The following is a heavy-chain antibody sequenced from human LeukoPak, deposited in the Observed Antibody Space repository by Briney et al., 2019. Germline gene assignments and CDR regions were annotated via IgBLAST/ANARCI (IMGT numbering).Heavy chain of an antibody. CDR3: AKDRSAWYSSGWRLDY. CDR2: ISGSGGST. CDR1: GFTFSSYA. Sequence: GGSLRLSCAASGFTFSSYAMTWVRQAPGKGLEWVSAISGSGGSTYYADSVKGRFTISRDNSKNTLYLQMNSLRAEDTAVYYCAKDRSAWYSSGWRLDYWGQGTLVTVSS. V-gene: IGHV3-23*01. D-gene: IGHD6-19*01. J-gene: IGHJ4*02.